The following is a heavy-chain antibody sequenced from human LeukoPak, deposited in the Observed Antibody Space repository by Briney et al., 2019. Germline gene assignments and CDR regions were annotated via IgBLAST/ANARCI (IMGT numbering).Heavy chain of an antibody. Sequence: GGSLRLSCAASGFTFNNYGMHWVRQGPGKGLEWVAFIRYNGNNQYYADSVKGRFTISRDNSKNTLYLQMNSLKGDDTAVYYCARGVLLSSGYRLWGQGTLVTVSS. CDR3: ARGVLLSSGYRL. D-gene: IGHD3-22*01. J-gene: IGHJ4*02. V-gene: IGHV3-30*02. CDR1: GFTFNNYG. CDR2: IRYNGNNQ.